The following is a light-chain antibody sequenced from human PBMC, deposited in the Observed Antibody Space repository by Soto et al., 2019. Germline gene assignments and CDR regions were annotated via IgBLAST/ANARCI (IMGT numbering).Light chain of an antibody. J-gene: IGLJ1*01. CDR3: QVWESGRGV. Sequence: SYELTQPPSVSVAPGQTARITCGGNNIGGKSVHWYQQKPGQAPVLVVYDDSDRPSGIPERFSGSNSVNTATLTISRVAAGDEADYYCQVWESGRGVFGTGTKVTVL. CDR1: NIGGKS. V-gene: IGLV3-21*02. CDR2: DDS.